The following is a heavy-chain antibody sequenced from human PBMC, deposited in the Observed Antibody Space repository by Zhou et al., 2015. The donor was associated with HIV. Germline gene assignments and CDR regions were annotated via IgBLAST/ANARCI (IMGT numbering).Heavy chain of an antibody. D-gene: IGHD3-10*01. Sequence: QVQLVQSGAEVKKPGSSVKVSCKASGGTFSSYAISWVRQAPGQGLEWMGGIIPIFGTANYAQKFQGRVTITADKSTSTAYMELSSLRSEDTAVYYCARGRSGSTDYYYYYGMDVWGQGTTVTVSS. CDR2: IIPIFGTA. J-gene: IGHJ6*02. V-gene: IGHV1-69*06. CDR1: GGTFSSYA. CDR3: ARGRSGSTDYYYYYGMDV.